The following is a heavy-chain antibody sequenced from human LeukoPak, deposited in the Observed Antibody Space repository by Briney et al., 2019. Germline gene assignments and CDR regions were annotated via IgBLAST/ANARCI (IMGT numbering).Heavy chain of an antibody. Sequence: GGSLRLSCAGSGFTFKTYTLNWVRQAPGRGLEWVSGIYGSGDGPHYADSVKGRFTISRDNSRNILYLQMNSLRAEDTAIYYCAKGKVPDGRWDIDYWGQGTPVTVSS. CDR3: AKGKVPDGRWDIDY. CDR1: GFTFKTYT. D-gene: IGHD1-26*01. CDR2: IYGSGDGP. J-gene: IGHJ4*02. V-gene: IGHV3-23*01.